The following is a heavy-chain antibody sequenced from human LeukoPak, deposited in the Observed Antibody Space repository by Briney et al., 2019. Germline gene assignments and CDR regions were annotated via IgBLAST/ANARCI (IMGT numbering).Heavy chain of an antibody. D-gene: IGHD5-18*01. CDR1: GGSFSGYY. CDR3: ARQTGSSYGFDWSHGYYYYYIDV. J-gene: IGHJ6*03. CDR2: INHSGST. V-gene: IGHV4-34*01. Sequence: PSETLSLTCAVYGGSFSGYYWSWIRQPPGKGLEWIGEINHSGSTNYNPSLKSRVTISVDTSKNQFSLKLSSVTAADTAVYYSARQTGSSYGFDWSHGYYYYYIDVWGKGTTVTISS.